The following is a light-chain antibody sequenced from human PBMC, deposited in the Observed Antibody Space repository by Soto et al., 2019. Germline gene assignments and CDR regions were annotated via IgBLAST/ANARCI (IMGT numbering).Light chain of an antibody. Sequence: DIQMTQSPSSLSASVGDRVTITCRASQSISSYLNWYQQKPGKAPKLLIYGASSLQSGVPSRFSGSGSGTDYTLTISSLQPEDFATYYCQQSHTTPPYTFGQGTKLEIK. J-gene: IGKJ2*01. CDR2: GAS. CDR1: QSISSY. CDR3: QQSHTTPPYT. V-gene: IGKV1-39*01.